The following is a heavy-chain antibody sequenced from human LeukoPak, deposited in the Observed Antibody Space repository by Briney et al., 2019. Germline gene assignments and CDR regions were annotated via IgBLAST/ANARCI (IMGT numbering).Heavy chain of an antibody. CDR3: ARFRGYSYGYYFDY. CDR1: GFTFSDYY. CDR2: ISSSGSTI. D-gene: IGHD5-18*01. J-gene: IGHJ4*02. Sequence: GGSLRLSCAASGFTFSDYYRRWIRQAPGKGLEWVSYISSSGSTIYYADSVKGRFTISRDNAKNSLYLQMNSLRAEDTAAYYCARFRGYSYGYYFDYWGQGTLVTVSS. V-gene: IGHV3-11*04.